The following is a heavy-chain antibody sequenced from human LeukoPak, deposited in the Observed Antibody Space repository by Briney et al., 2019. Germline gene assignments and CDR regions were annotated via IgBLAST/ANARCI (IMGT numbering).Heavy chain of an antibody. J-gene: IGHJ5*02. V-gene: IGHV1-8*01. Sequence: ASVKVSCKASGYTFTSYDINWVRQATGQGLKWMGWMNPNSGNTGYAQKFQGRVTMTRNTSISTAYMELSSLRSEDTAVYYCARRVGATVNWFDPWGQGTLVTVSS. CDR2: MNPNSGNT. CDR1: GYTFTSYD. D-gene: IGHD1-26*01. CDR3: ARRVGATVNWFDP.